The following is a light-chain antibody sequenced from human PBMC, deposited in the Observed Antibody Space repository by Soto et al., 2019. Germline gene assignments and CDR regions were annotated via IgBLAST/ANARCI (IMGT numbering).Light chain of an antibody. Sequence: EVVLTQSPGTVSLSPGERATLSCRASQSITSSYIAWYQQKPGQAPRLLIYAASSSATGIPDRFSGSGSGTDFTLSISRLEPEDFAVYYCQQYGSSVTCTFGQGTKVEIK. CDR1: QSITSSY. CDR2: AAS. V-gene: IGKV3-20*01. CDR3: QQYGSSVTCT. J-gene: IGKJ1*01.